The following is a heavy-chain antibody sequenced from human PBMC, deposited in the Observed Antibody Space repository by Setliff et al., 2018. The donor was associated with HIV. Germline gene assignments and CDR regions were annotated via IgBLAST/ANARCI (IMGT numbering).Heavy chain of an antibody. J-gene: IGHJ4*02. Sequence: SQTLSLTCAISGDSVSSNNAAWNWIRQSPLRGLEWLGRTYFRSKWYFDYAVSVKSRIIINPDTAKNQFSLHLNSVTPEDTAVYYCARGSYGSVLLWGQGTLVTVSS. CDR1: GDSVSSNNAA. D-gene: IGHD6-19*01. CDR2: TYFRSKWYF. CDR3: ARGSYGSVLL. V-gene: IGHV6-1*01.